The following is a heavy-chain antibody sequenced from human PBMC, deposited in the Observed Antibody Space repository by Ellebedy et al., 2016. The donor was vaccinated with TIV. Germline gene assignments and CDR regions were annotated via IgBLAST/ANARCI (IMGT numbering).Heavy chain of an antibody. J-gene: IGHJ4*02. V-gene: IGHV1-18*01. CDR2: IISISDTL. D-gene: IGHD2-15*01. CDR3: ASDGGYCSGGRCYLWY. Sequence: ASVKVSXXASGTTFSNNAISWVRQAPGQGLEWMGGIISISDTLNYAQKLQGRVTMTTDTSTSTAYMELRSLRSDDTAVYYCASDGGYCSGGRCYLWYWGQGTLVTVSS. CDR1: GTTFSNNA.